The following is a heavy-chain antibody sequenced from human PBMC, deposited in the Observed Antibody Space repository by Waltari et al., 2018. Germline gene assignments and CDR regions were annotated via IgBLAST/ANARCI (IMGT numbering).Heavy chain of an antibody. CDR1: GFTFRSYA. CDR3: ANSPSYGGNSDY. D-gene: IGHD2-15*01. CDR2: ISGSGGST. V-gene: IGHV3-23*01. Sequence: EVQLLESGGGLVQPGGSLRPSCAASGFTFRSYALSWVRQAPGKGLEWVSAISGSGGSTYYADSVKGRFTISRDNSKNTLYLQMNSLRAEDTAVYYCANSPSYGGNSDYWGQGTLVTVSS. J-gene: IGHJ4*02.